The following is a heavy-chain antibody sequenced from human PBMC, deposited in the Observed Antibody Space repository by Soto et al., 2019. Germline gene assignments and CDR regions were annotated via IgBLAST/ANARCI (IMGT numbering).Heavy chain of an antibody. J-gene: IGHJ3*02. CDR1: GFTVSSNY. Sequence: GGSLRLSCAASGFTVSSNYMSWVRQAPGKGLEWVSVIYSGGSTYYADSVKGRFTISRDNSKNTLNLQMNSLRAEDTAVYYCAREGRSSGWSAFDIWGQGTMVTVSS. V-gene: IGHV3-66*01. CDR3: AREGRSSGWSAFDI. CDR2: IYSGGST. D-gene: IGHD6-19*01.